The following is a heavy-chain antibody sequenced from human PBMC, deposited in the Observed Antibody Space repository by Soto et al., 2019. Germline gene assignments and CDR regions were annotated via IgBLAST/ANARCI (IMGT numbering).Heavy chain of an antibody. D-gene: IGHD4-17*01. J-gene: IGHJ4*02. CDR3: AKQRHDYGGTSFDY. CDR2: ISYDGSNK. V-gene: IGHV3-30*18. CDR1: GFTFSSYG. Sequence: QVQLVESGGGVVQPGRSLRLSCAASGFTFSSYGMHWVRQAPGKGLEWVAVISYDGSNKYYADSVKGRFTISRDNSKNPLYLQMNSLRAEDTALYYCAKQRHDYGGTSFDYWGQGTLVTVSS.